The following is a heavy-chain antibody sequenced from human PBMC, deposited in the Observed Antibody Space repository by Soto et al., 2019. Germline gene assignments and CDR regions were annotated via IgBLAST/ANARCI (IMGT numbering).Heavy chain of an antibody. CDR1: GFTFSSYS. CDR3: ARDISSNVWGSYRRGSYYYYYGMDV. J-gene: IGHJ6*02. Sequence: EVQLVESGGGLVKPGGSLRLSCAASGFTFSSYSMNWVRQAPGKGLEWVSSISSSSSYIYYADSVKGRFTISRDNAKNSLYLQMNGLRAEDTAVYYCARDISSNVWGSYRRGSYYYYYGMDVWGQGTTVTVSS. V-gene: IGHV3-21*01. D-gene: IGHD3-16*02. CDR2: ISSSSSYI.